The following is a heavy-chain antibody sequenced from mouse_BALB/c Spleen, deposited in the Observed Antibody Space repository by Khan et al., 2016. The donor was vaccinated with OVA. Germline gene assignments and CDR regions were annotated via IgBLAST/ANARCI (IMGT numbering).Heavy chain of an antibody. CDR2: INPNNGDS. J-gene: IGHJ4*01. V-gene: IGHV1S81*02. CDR1: GYTFTRYW. Sequence: QVQLQQPGAELVKPGASVKLSCKASGYTFTRYWMHWVKLRPGQGFEWIGEINPNNGDSNYNEKFKRKATLTVDKSSSTAYMQLSSLTSEDSAVYYWTIGNYPYYAMDYWGQGTSVTVSS. CDR3: TIGNYPYYAMDY. D-gene: IGHD2-1*01.